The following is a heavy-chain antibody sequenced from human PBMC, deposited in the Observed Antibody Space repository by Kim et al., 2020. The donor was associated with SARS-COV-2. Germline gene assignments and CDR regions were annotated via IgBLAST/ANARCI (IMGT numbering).Heavy chain of an antibody. V-gene: IGHV3-23*01. D-gene: IGHD2-15*01. CDR1: GFTFSSYA. Sequence: GGSLRLSCAASGFTFSSYAMSWVRQAPGKGLEWVSAISGSGGSTYYADSVKGRFTISRDNSKNTLYLQMNSLRAEDTAVYYCAKVPDILYYYYGMDVWGQGTTVTVSS. J-gene: IGHJ6*02. CDR2: ISGSGGST. CDR3: AKVPDILYYYYGMDV.